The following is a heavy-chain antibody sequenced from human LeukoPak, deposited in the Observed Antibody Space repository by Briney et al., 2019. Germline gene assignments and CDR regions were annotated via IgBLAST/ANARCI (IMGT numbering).Heavy chain of an antibody. D-gene: IGHD1-26*01. Sequence: GGSLRLSCAASGFTFSSHAMHWVRQAPGKGLEWVAVISYDGSNKNYVDSVKGRFTVSRDNSKNTLYLQMNSLRAEDSAVYYCARDMSGRYQIDYWGQGTLATVSS. CDR2: ISYDGSNK. V-gene: IGHV3-30-3*01. J-gene: IGHJ4*02. CDR3: ARDMSGRYQIDY. CDR1: GFTFSSHA.